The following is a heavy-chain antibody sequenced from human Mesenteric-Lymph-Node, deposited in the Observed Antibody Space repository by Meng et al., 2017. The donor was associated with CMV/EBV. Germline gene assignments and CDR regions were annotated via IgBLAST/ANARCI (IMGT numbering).Heavy chain of an antibody. CDR3: AKSFYDSSGDYYLSFYYGMDV. J-gene: IGHJ6*02. Sequence: GESLKISCAASGGTFNDYGCHWVRQAPGKGLEWVTFIQYDGSKKYYADSAKGRFTISRDDSKNTLSLQRNSLRAEDTAVYYCAKSFYDSSGDYYLSFYYGMDVWGQGTTVTVSS. V-gene: IGHV3-30*02. CDR2: IQYDGSKK. D-gene: IGHD3-22*01. CDR1: GGTFNDYG.